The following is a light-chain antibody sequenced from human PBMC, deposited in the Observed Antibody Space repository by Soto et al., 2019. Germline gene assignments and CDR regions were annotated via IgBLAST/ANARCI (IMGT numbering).Light chain of an antibody. J-gene: IGKJ1*01. V-gene: IGKV3-11*01. CDR3: QHRNNWPWT. CDR1: QSVSNY. CDR2: DVS. Sequence: EIVLTQFPVTLSLSPGERATLSCRASQSVSNYLAWDQQKPGQAPRLLIYDVSTRATGVPARFSGSGSGTDFTLTISGLEPEDFAVYYCQHRNNWPWTFGQGTKVEIK.